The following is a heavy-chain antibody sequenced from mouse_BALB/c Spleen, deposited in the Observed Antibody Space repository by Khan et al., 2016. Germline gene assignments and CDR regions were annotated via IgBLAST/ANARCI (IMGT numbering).Heavy chain of an antibody. CDR1: EYTFTNYG. D-gene: IGHD2-13*01. J-gene: IGHJ4*01. CDR2: INTNTGEP. Sequence: QIQLVQSGPELKKPGETVKISCKASEYTFTNYGMNWVKQAPGKGLKWMGWINTNTGEPTYAEEFKGGFAFSLEASASTAYLQINNLKNEDSATYFCARTGDYPYYAMDYWCQGTSVTVSS. CDR3: ARTGDYPYYAMDY. V-gene: IGHV9-3*02.